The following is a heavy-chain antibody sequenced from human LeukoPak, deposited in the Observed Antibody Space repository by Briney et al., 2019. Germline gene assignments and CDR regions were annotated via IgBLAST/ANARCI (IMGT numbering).Heavy chain of an antibody. CDR1: GGTFSSYA. CDR2: IIPIFGTA. CDR3: ARDKEDILTGYKGYYYYGMDV. D-gene: IGHD3-9*01. V-gene: IGHV1-69*01. J-gene: IGHJ6*04. Sequence: GSSVKVSCKASGGTFSSYAISWVRQAPGQGLEWMGGIIPIFGTANYAQKFQGRVTITADESTSTAYMELSSLRSEDTAVYYCARDKEDILTGYKGYYYYGMDVWGKGTTVTVSS.